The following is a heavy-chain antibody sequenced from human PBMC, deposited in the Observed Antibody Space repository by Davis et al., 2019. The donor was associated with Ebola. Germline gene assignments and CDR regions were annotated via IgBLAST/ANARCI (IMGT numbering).Heavy chain of an antibody. J-gene: IGHJ4*02. D-gene: IGHD6-19*01. CDR3: ARASFGYNSGWYADY. CDR1: GFILTNYA. V-gene: IGHV1-3*01. Sequence: ASVKVSCKASGFILTNYAIHWVRQAPGQRLEWMGWVHGGNGNTRYSQRFQGRVTITTDTSANTVYLDLTSLRSEDTAVFYCARASFGYNSGWYADYWGPGSLVTVSS. CDR2: VHGGNGNT.